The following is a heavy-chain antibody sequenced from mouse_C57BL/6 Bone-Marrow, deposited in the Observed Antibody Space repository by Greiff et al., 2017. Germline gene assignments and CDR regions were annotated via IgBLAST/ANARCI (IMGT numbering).Heavy chain of an antibody. Sequence: VKLMESGAELVKPGASVKLSCKASGYTFTSYWMHWVKQRPGQGLEWIGMIHPNSGSTNYNEKFKSKATLTVDKSSSTAYMQLSSLTSEDSAVYYCARSLTGTDYWGKGTTLTVSS. D-gene: IGHD4-1*01. CDR1: GYTFTSYW. CDR3: ARSLTGTDY. CDR2: IHPNSGST. J-gene: IGHJ2*01. V-gene: IGHV1-64*01.